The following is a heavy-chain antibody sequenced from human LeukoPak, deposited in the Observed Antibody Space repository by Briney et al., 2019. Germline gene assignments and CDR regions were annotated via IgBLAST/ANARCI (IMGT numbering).Heavy chain of an antibody. CDR1: GDSISNSAYY. CDR3: ARGPGYSSGWRDY. D-gene: IGHD6-19*01. J-gene: IGHJ4*02. V-gene: IGHV4-30-4*08. CDR2: IYYTGST. Sequence: SETLSLTCSVSGDSISNSAYYWSWIRQHPGKGLEWIGYIYYTGSTYYNPSLKSRVTISVDTSKNQFPLKLSSVTAADTAVYYCARGPGYSSGWRDYWGQGTLVTVSS.